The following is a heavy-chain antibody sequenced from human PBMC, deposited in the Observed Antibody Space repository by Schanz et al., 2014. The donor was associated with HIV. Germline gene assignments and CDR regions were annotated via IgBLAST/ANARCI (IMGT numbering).Heavy chain of an antibody. V-gene: IGHV1-8*01. CDR2: MSPNTGNT. CDR1: GYTFDSRD. J-gene: IGHJ6*02. D-gene: IGHD1-26*01. CDR3: ARGPKWEGLMDV. Sequence: QVQLLQSGAEVKKPGASVRLSCKASGYTFDSRDINWVRQASGQGPEWMGWMSPNTGNTGRAQKFQGRVTMTRNTSVDTVYMELRSLRSEDTAVYYCARGPKWEGLMDVWGQGTTVIVSS.